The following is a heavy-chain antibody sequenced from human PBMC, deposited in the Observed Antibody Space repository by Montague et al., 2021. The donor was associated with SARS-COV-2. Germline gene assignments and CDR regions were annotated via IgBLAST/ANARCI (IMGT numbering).Heavy chain of an antibody. V-gene: IGHV3-30*03. Sequence: SLRLSCAASGFTFSSYALHWVRQAPGKRPEWVAVISYNGRNKQFGASVKGRATISRDNSKNTLYLQVDSLRTDDTAVYYCAREPKPVGYSYGYTFFDYWGQGTLVTVSS. CDR3: AREPKPVGYSYGYTFFDY. J-gene: IGHJ4*02. D-gene: IGHD5-18*01. CDR2: ISYNGRNK. CDR1: GFTFSSYA.